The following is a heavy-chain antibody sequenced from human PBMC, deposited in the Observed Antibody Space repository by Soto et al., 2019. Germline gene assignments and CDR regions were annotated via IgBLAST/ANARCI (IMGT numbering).Heavy chain of an antibody. D-gene: IGHD4-17*01. CDR1: GGTFSSYA. J-gene: IGHJ5*02. V-gene: IGHV1-69*13. CDR3: AGSTTTVTTPLLYNWFDP. Sequence: GASVKVSCKASGGTFSSYAISWVRQAPGQGLEWMGGIIPIFGTANYAQKFQGRVTITADESTSTAYMELSSLRSEDTAVYYCAGSTTTVTTPLLYNWFDPWGQGTLVTVSS. CDR2: IIPIFGTA.